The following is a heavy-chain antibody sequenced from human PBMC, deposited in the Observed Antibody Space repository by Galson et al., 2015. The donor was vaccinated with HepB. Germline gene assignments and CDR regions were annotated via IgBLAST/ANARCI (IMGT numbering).Heavy chain of an antibody. Sequence: SVKVSCKASGYTFSSYSITWVRQAPGQGLEWMGWINTYNRNTNHALKFQGRVTMTTDTSTNTAFMELRGLRSDDTAVYYCARGALVVVVNSTPNNWFGPWGQGTLVTVSS. V-gene: IGHV1-18*01. CDR3: ARGALVVVVNSTPNNWFGP. CDR1: GYTFSSYS. J-gene: IGHJ5*02. CDR2: INTYNRNT. D-gene: IGHD2-15*01.